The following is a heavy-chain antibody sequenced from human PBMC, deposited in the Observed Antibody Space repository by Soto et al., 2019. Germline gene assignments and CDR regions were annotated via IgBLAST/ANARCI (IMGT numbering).Heavy chain of an antibody. J-gene: IGHJ4*02. CDR1: GFTFSSYG. CDR2: ISYDGSNK. Sequence: GGSLRLSCAASGFTFSSYGMHWVRQAPGKGLEWVAVISYDGSNKYYADSVKGRFTISRDNSKNTLYLQMNSLRAEDTAVYYCAKAFEWLRKAIDYWGQGTLVTVSS. D-gene: IGHD5-12*01. CDR3: AKAFEWLRKAIDY. V-gene: IGHV3-30*18.